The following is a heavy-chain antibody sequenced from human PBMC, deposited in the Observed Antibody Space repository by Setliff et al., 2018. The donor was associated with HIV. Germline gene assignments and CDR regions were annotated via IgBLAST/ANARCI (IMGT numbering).Heavy chain of an antibody. V-gene: IGHV4-34*01. CDR3: ARAYSSSWIFDY. D-gene: IGHD6-13*01. J-gene: IGHJ4*02. CDR1: GGSFSDYY. CDR2: IYWSGLT. Sequence: PSETLSLTCAVYGGSFSDYYWGWIRQTPGKGLEWIGSIYWSGLTFYNPSLKSRVTMSVDTSKNQFSLKLTSVTAADTAIYYCARAYSSSWIFDYWGQGTLVTVSS.